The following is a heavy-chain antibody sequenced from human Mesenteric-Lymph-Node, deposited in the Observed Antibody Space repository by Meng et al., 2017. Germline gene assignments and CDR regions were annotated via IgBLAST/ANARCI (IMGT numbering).Heavy chain of an antibody. V-gene: IGHV3-30*01. CDR2: ISYDGSNK. D-gene: IGHD2-15*01. J-gene: IGHJ4*02. CDR1: GFTFSSYA. Sequence: GGSLRLSCAASGFTFSSYAMHWVRQAPGKGLEWVAVISYDGSNKYYADSVKGRFTISRDNSKNTLYLQMNSLRAEDTAVYYCAREGYCSGGSCYSDYWGQGTLVTVSS. CDR3: AREGYCSGGSCYSDY.